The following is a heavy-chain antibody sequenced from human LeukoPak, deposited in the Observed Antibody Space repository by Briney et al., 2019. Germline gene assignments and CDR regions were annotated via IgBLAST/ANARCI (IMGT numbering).Heavy chain of an antibody. CDR1: GGSFSGYY. J-gene: IGHJ4*02. D-gene: IGHD3-22*01. Sequence: SETLSLTCAVYGGSFSGYYWSWIREPPGKGLEWIGGINHSGSTNYNPSLKSRVTISVDTSKNQFSLKLSSVTAADTAVYYCARETPPPYYYDSSGLVFDYWGQGTLVTVSS. CDR2: INHSGST. CDR3: ARETPPPYYYDSSGLVFDY. V-gene: IGHV4-34*01.